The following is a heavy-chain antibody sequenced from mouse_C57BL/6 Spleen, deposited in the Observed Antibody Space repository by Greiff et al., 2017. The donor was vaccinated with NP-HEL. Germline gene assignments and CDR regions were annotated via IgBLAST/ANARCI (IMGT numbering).Heavy chain of an antibody. CDR2: IDPEDGDT. D-gene: IGHD1-1*01. V-gene: IGHV14-1*01. J-gene: IGHJ3*01. CDR1: GFNIKDYY. CDR3: NSDGSSAAWFAY. Sequence: EVQLQQSGAELVRPGASVKLSCTASGFNIKDYYMHWVKQRPEQGLEWIGRIDPEDGDTEYAPKFQGKATMTADTSSSTAYLQLSSLTSEDTAVYYCNSDGSSAAWFAYWGQGTLVTVSA.